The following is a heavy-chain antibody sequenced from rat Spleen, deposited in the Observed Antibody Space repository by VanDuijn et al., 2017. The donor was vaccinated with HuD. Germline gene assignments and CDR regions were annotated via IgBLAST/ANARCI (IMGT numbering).Heavy chain of an antibody. CDR1: GFTFSNYD. D-gene: IGHD1-2*01. CDR2: ISTSGGST. J-gene: IGHJ4*01. CDR3: AKDMNYYSTYPFYVMGA. Sequence: EVQLVESGGGLVQPGRSLKLSCAASGFTFSNYDMAWVRQAPTKGLEWVASISTSGGSTYYRDSVKGRFTVSRDNAKSTLYLQMDSLRSEDTATYYCAKDMNYYSTYPFYVMGAWGQGASVTVSS. V-gene: IGHV5-27*01.